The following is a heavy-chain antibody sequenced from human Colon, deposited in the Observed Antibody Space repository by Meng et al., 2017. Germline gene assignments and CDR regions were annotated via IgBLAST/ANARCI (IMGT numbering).Heavy chain of an antibody. D-gene: IGHD6-19*01. V-gene: IGHV4-4*02. CDR3: ARHGGWHFDY. CDR1: GGSISSYNG. J-gene: IGHJ4*02. Sequence: QLQESGPGLVEPSGTLSLTSAVSGGSISSYNGWSWVRQPPGKGLEWIGQIDLGGTPYYNPSLESRVIMSLDKSKNQLSLRLTSVAAADTAVYYCARHGGWHFDYWGQGALVTVSS. CDR2: IDLGGTP.